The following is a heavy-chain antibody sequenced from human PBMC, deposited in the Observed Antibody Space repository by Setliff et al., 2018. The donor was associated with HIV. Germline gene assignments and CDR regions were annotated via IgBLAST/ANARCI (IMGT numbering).Heavy chain of an antibody. D-gene: IGHD3-9*01. CDR3: ARHGDFDTYYNSMDV. V-gene: IGHV1-69*10. CDR1: GDTSNKYA. CDR2: IILFLDIT. Sequence: SVKVSCKVSGDTSNKYAISWVRQAPGQGLEWMGGIILFLDITNYAPRFQDRLTIDADKFTRTVYMQLSSLRSEDTAVYYCARHGDFDTYYNSMDVGCQGTTVTVSS. J-gene: IGHJ6*02.